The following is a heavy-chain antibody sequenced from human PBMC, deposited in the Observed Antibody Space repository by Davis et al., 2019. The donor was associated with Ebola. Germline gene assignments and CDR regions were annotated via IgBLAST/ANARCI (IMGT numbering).Heavy chain of an antibody. CDR1: GGTFSSYA. D-gene: IGHD3-3*02. V-gene: IGHV1-69*06. CDR3: ARRGGWSGAFLDY. J-gene: IGHJ4*02. CDR2: IIPIFGTA. Sequence: AASVKVSCNASGGTFSSYAISWVRQPPGQGLEWMGGIIPIFGTANYAQKFQGRVTITADKSTSTAYMELSSLRSEDTAVYYCARRGGWSGAFLDYWGQGTLVTVSS.